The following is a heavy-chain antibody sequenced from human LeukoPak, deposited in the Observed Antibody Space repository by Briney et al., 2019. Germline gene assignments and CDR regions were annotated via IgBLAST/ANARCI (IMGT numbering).Heavy chain of an antibody. CDR2: IDPSGGST. CDR1: GYTFTGYY. CDR3: ARDLGLRGVTNWFDP. J-gene: IGHJ5*02. Sequence: ASVKVSCKASGYTFTGYYMHWVRQAPGQGLEWMGIIDPSGGSTDHAQKFQGRVTMTTDTSTSTVYMELSSLRSEDTAVYYCARDLGLRGVTNWFDPWGQGTLVTVSS. D-gene: IGHD3-10*01. V-gene: IGHV1-46*01.